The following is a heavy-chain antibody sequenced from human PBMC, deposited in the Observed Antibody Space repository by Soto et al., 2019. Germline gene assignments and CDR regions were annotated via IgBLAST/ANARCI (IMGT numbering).Heavy chain of an antibody. CDR1: GFTFSSYV. D-gene: IGHD4-4*01. J-gene: IGHJ6*02. Sequence: QTGGSLRLSCAASGFTFSSYVMHWVRQAPGKGLEWVAVISYDGINKYYADSVKGRFTISRDNSKNTLYLQMNSLRAEDTAVYYCAKVGPTDAGYYYYAMDVWGQGTTVTVYS. CDR2: ISYDGINK. CDR3: AKVGPTDAGYYYYAMDV. V-gene: IGHV3-30*18.